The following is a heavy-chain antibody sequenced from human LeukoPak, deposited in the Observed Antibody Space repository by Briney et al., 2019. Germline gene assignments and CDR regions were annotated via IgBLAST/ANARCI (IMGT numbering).Heavy chain of an antibody. V-gene: IGHV3-21*01. D-gene: IGHD1-1*01. CDR2: ISSSSSFI. CDR1: GFTLSSYS. CDR3: AKGGTGYYFDS. Sequence: GGSLRLSCAASGFTLSSYSMTWVRQAPGKGLEWVSSISSSSSFIYYADSVKGRFTISRDNAKNTVYLQMNSLRAEDTAVYYCAKGGTGYYFDSWGQGTLVTVSS. J-gene: IGHJ4*02.